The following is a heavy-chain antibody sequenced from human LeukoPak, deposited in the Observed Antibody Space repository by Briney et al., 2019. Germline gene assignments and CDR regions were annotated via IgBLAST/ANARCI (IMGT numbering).Heavy chain of an antibody. CDR1: GFTFSNYA. V-gene: IGHV3-30-3*01. Sequence: GGSPRLSCIASGFTFSNYAMNWVRQAPGKGLEWVAFISYDEDNRFYADSVKGRFSISRDNANNALFLQMNSLGVEDTAVYYCASLSAMTTAPPDVWGQGTTVTVSS. CDR3: ASLSAMTTAPPDV. D-gene: IGHD1-1*01. CDR2: ISYDEDNR. J-gene: IGHJ6*02.